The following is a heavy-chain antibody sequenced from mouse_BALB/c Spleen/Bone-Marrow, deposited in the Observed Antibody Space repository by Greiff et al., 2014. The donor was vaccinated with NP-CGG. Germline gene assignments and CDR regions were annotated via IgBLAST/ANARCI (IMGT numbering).Heavy chain of an antibody. V-gene: IGHV1-15*01. CDR3: TRRTGDPY. CDR1: GYTFTDYE. D-gene: IGHD4-1*01. Sequence: VHLVESGAELVRPGASVTLSCKASGYTFTDYEMHWVKQTPVHGLEWIGAIDPETGGTAYNQKFKGKATLTADKSSSTAYMELRSLTSEDSAVYYCTRRTGDPYWGQGTLVTVSA. CDR2: IDPETGGT. J-gene: IGHJ3*01.